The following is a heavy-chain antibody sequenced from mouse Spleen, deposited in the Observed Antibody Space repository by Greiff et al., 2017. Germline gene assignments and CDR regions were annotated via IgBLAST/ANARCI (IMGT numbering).Heavy chain of an antibody. J-gene: IGHJ2*01. D-gene: IGHD2-14*01. V-gene: IGHV1-61*01. CDR2: IYPSDSET. CDR1: GYTFTSYW. CDR3: AREEGRTYFDY. Sequence: QVQLQQPGAELVRPGSSVKLSCKASGYTFTSYWMDWVKQRPGQGLEWIGNIYPSDSETHYNQKFKDKATLTVDKSSSTAYMQLSSLTSEDSAVYYRAREEGRTYFDYWGQGTTLTVSS.